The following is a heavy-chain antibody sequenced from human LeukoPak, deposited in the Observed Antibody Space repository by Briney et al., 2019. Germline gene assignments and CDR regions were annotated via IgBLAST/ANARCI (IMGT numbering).Heavy chain of an antibody. V-gene: IGHV3-48*03. CDR1: GFTFSSYE. CDR2: ISSSGNTI. CDR3: ASAFIGSGWYYFDY. Sequence: PGGSLRLSCAASGFTFSSYEMNWVRQAPGKGLEWVSYISSSGNTIYDADSVKGRFTISRDNDKNSLYLQMNSLRAEDTAVYYCASAFIGSGWYYFDYWGQGTLVTVSS. J-gene: IGHJ4*02. D-gene: IGHD6-19*01.